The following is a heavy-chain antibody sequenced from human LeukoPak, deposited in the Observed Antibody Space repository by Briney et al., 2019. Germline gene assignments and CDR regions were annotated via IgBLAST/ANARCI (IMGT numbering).Heavy chain of an antibody. D-gene: IGHD3-9*01. CDR1: GGTFSSYA. J-gene: IGHJ4*02. Sequence: ASVKVSCKASGGTFSSYAISWVRQAPGQGLEWMGRIIPIFGTANYAQKFQGRVTITTDESTSTAYMELSSLRSEDTAVYYCASVYKYYDILTGLEDWGQGTPVTVSS. CDR3: ASVYKYYDILTGLED. V-gene: IGHV1-69*05. CDR2: IIPIFGTA.